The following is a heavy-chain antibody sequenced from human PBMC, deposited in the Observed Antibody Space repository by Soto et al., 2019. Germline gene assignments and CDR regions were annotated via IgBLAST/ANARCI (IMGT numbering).Heavy chain of an antibody. CDR1: GYTFTSYA. D-gene: IGHD6-6*01. Sequence: ASVTVSCKASGYTFTSYAMHWVRQAPGQRLEWMGWINAGNGNTKYSQKFQGRVTITRDTSASTAYMELSSLRSEDTAVYYCARGSSSWGDDYGMDVWGQGTTVTVSS. V-gene: IGHV1-3*01. CDR2: INAGNGNT. J-gene: IGHJ6*02. CDR3: ARGSSSWGDDYGMDV.